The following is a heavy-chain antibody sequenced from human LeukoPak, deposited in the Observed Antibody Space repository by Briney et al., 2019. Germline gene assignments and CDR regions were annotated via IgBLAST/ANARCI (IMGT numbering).Heavy chain of an antibody. Sequence: GGSLRLSCAASGFTFSSYWMHWVRQAPGKGLVWVSRINSDGSSTSYADSVKGRFTISRDNAKNTLYLQMNSPRAEDTAVYYCARSHSGWYGGWFDPWGQGTLVTVSS. CDR1: GFTFSSYW. CDR2: INSDGSST. V-gene: IGHV3-74*01. D-gene: IGHD6-19*01. CDR3: ARSHSGWYGGWFDP. J-gene: IGHJ5*02.